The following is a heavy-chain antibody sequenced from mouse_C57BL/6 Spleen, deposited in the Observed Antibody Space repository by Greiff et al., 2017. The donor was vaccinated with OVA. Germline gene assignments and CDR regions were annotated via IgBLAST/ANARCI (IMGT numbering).Heavy chain of an antibody. V-gene: IGHV1-52*01. CDR2: IDPSGSET. J-gene: IGHJ1*03. CDR1: GYTFTSYW. D-gene: IGHD1-1*01. Sequence: VQLQQPGAELVRPGSSVKLSCKASGYTFTSYWMHWVKQRPIKGLEWIGNIDPSGSETHYNQKFKDKATLTVDKSSRTAYMQLSRLTSEDSAVYYCAYQLHYYGSSHWYFDVWGTGTTVTVSS. CDR3: AYQLHYYGSSHWYFDV.